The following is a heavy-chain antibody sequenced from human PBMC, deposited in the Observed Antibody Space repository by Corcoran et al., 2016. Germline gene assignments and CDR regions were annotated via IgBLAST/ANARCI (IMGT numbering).Heavy chain of an antibody. CDR1: GFSFDDYT. D-gene: IGHD2-21*02. CDR2: IRWDGCST. Sequence: EVQLVASGGVVVQPGGSLRLSCAASGFSFDDYTMHWVRQAPGKGLEWVSLIRWDGCSTYYADSVRGRFTIARDNSKTSLYLQMNSLRTEYTALYYCAKDLTDLSVVTAIYYWRQGSLATFSS. V-gene: IGHV3-43*01. J-gene: IGHJ4*02. CDR3: AKDLTDLSVVTAIYY.